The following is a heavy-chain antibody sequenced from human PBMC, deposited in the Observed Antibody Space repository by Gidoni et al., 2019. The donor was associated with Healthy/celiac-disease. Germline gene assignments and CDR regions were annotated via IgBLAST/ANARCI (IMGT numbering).Heavy chain of an antibody. J-gene: IGHJ4*01. V-gene: IGHV1-2*02. Sequence: QVHLIQSGAEVKKPGASVKVSCEASGYTFTDYFMNWVRQAPGQGLEWMGWISPNSGVTKYAQRFQGRVTMTRDTSISTADMELSSLRSDDTAVYYCARMIRGSGWSFDYWGHGTLVTVSS. CDR1: GYTFTDYF. CDR2: ISPNSGVT. CDR3: ARMIRGSGWSFDY. D-gene: IGHD6-19*01.